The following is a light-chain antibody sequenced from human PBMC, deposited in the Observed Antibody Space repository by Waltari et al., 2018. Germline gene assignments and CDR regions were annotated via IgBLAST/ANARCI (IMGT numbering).Light chain of an antibody. CDR1: STALATYHL. V-gene: IGLV2-23*01. CDR2: EAT. Sequence: SPLSHPPPVSGSPGPSLTIPCTRASTALATYHLLAWYQHPTNRAPKPIIYEATKPPSGISHRFSGAKSGATASLRISGLQADDEADYYCCSYTGSSTSYGCGGGTKVTVL. J-gene: IGLJ1*01. CDR3: CSYTGSSTSYG.